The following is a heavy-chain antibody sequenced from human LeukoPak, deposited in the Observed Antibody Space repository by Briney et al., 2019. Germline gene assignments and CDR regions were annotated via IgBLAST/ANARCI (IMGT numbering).Heavy chain of an antibody. CDR3: ARGVIYGDHYYFDY. Sequence: GGSLRLSCAASGFTFSSYSMNWVRQAPGKGLEWVSSISSSSSYIYYADSVKGRFTISRDNAKNSLYLQMNSLRAEDTAVYYCARGVIYGDHYYFDYWGQGTLVTVSS. V-gene: IGHV3-21*01. CDR1: GFTFSSYS. J-gene: IGHJ4*02. D-gene: IGHD4-17*01. CDR2: ISSSSSYI.